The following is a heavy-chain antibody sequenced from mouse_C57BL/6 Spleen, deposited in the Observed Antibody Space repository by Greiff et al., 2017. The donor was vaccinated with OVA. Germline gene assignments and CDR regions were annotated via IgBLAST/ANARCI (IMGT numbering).Heavy chain of an antibody. D-gene: IGHD4-1*01. CDR2: ISGGGGNT. CDR3: ARHWAWFAY. Sequence: VESGGGLVKPGGSLKLSCAASGFTFSSYTMSWVRQTPERRLEWVAPISGGGGNTYYPDSVKGRFTSSRDNAKNTLYLQMSSLRSEDTALYYCARHWAWFAYWGQGTLVTVSA. CDR1: GFTFSSYT. J-gene: IGHJ3*01. V-gene: IGHV5-9*01.